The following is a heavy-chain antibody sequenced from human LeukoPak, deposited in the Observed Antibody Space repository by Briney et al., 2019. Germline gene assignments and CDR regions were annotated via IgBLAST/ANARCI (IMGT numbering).Heavy chain of an antibody. V-gene: IGHV4-59*01. J-gene: IGHJ4*02. CDR2: IYYSGST. CDR3: AREARDTATLDY. D-gene: IGHD5-18*01. CDR1: GGSISSYY. Sequence: SETLSLTCTVSGGSISSYYWSWIRQPPGKGLEWIGYIYYSGSTNYNPSLKSRVTISVDTSKNQFSLKLSSVTAADTAVYYCAREARDTATLDYWGQGTLVTVSS.